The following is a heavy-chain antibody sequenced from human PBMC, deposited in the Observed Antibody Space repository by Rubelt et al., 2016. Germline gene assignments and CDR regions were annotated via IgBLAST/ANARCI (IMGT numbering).Heavy chain of an antibody. CDR1: GYTFTSYG. CDR2: ISAYNGNT. D-gene: IGHD6-6*01. J-gene: IGHJ2*01. Sequence: QVQLVQSGAEVKKPGASVKVSCKASGYTFTSYGISWVRQAPGQGLEWMGWISAYNGNTNYAQKVQGRVTMTTDKSTGTAYMELRSLRSDDTAVYYCARDRIRIAARQGWYFDLWGRGTLVTVSS. V-gene: IGHV1-18*01. CDR3: ARDRIRIAARQGWYFDL.